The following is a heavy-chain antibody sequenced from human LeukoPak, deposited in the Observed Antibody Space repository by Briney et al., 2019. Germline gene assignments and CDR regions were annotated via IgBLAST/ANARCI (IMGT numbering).Heavy chain of an antibody. CDR1: GFTFSNAW. CDR2: IKSKTDGGTT. CDR3: TADPVVRRYVDWLFFDY. V-gene: IGHV3-15*01. J-gene: IGHJ4*02. D-gene: IGHD3-9*01. Sequence: GGSLRLSCAASGFTFSNAWMSWVRQAPGKGLEWVGRIKSKTDGGTTDYSEAVNSRFTIPRDNSKNTLYLQMNSLKTEATAVYYCTADPVVRRYVDWLFFDYWGQGTLLTVSS.